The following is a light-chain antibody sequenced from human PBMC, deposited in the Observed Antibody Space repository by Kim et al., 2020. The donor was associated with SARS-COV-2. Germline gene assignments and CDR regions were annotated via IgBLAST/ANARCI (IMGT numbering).Light chain of an antibody. J-gene: IGKJ4*01. V-gene: IGKV3-11*01. CDR2: DAS. CDR3: HQGSDWPLT. Sequence: IVLTQSPATLSLSPGERATLSCRASQSVSIYLAWYQQKPGQAPRLLIYDASNRATGIPARFSGSGSGTDFTLTISSLEPEDFAVYYCHQGSDWPLTFGGGTKVEI. CDR1: QSVSIY.